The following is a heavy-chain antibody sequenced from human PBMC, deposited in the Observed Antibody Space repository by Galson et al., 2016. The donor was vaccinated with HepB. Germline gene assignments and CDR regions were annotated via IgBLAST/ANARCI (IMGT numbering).Heavy chain of an antibody. CDR1: GFTFSTFA. CDR3: AKENGGWVGYFDL. Sequence: SLRLSCAASGFTFSTFAMAWVRQAPGKGLEWVSSIGDRGDSIYYTDSVKGRFTISRDNSKNTLYLQVNSLRAEDTAVYYCAKENGGWVGYFDLWGRGTLVSVSS. J-gene: IGHJ2*01. D-gene: IGHD6-19*01. CDR2: IGDRGDSI. V-gene: IGHV3-23*01.